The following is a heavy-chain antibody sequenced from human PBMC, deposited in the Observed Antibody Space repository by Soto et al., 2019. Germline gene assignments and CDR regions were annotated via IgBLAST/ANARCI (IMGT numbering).Heavy chain of an antibody. Sequence: GGSLSLSCAASGFTFSDYSMNWVRQAPGKGLEWVSYFSRSSSAIYYADSVKGRFTISRDNSKNTLYLQMNSLRAEDTAVYYCAKGRDGAFDIWGQGTMVTVSS. V-gene: IGHV3-48*01. J-gene: IGHJ3*02. CDR3: AKGRDGAFDI. CDR2: FSRSSSAI. CDR1: GFTFSDYS.